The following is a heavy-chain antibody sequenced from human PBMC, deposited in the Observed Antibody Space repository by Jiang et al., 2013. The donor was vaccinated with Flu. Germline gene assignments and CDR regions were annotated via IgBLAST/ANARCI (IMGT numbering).Heavy chain of an antibody. J-gene: IGHJ4*02. CDR2: ISGDGVRT. Sequence: VQLLESGGDLVQPGGSLTLSCSASGFMFSSYAMHWVRQAPGKGLEYVSAISGDGVRTHQADIVKGRFTIARDNSKNTLWLQMSSLKIEDTAVYYCVKDYSTEWYNYDFWGQGALVTVSS. D-gene: IGHD5-24*01. V-gene: IGHV3-64D*09. CDR1: GFMFSSYA. CDR3: VKDYSTEWYNYDF.